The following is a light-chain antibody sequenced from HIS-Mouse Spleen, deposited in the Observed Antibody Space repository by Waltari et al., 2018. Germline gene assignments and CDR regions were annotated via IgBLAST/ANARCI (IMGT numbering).Light chain of an antibody. CDR3: QSADSSGTYSVV. CDR2: KDS. J-gene: IGLJ2*01. V-gene: IGLV3-25*03. CDR1: ALPKQY. Sequence: SYELTQPPSVSVSPGQTARITCSGDALPKQYAYWYQQKPGQAPVLVIYKDSERPSWIPGRFSGSSSGTTVTLTISGVQAEDEADYYCQSADSSGTYSVVFGGGTKLTVL.